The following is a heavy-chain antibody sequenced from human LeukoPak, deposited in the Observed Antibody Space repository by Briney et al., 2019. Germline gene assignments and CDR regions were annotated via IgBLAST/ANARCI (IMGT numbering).Heavy chain of an antibody. CDR3: ARGSIVGRMRKFYFDY. V-gene: IGHV3-64*01. CDR1: GFTFSSYA. D-gene: IGHD1-26*01. J-gene: IGHJ4*02. CDR2: ISSNGGST. Sequence: GGSLRLSCAASGFTFSSYAMHWVRQAPGKGLEYVSAISSNGGSTYYANSVKGRFTISRDNSKNTLYLQMGNLRAEDMAVYYRARGSIVGRMRKFYFDYWGQGTLVTVSS.